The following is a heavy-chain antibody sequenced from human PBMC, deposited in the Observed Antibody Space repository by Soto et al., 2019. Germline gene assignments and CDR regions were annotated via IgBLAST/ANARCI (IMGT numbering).Heavy chain of an antibody. CDR1: GGSVSSGSYY. V-gene: IGHV4-61*01. D-gene: IGHD3-9*01. J-gene: IGHJ6*02. CDR3: ARGTYYDILTGYPYYYGMDV. Sequence: PSETLSLTCTVSGGSVSSGSYYWSWIRQPPGKGLEWIGYIYYSGSTNYNPSLKSRVTISVDTSKNQFSLKLSSVTAADTAVYYCARGTYYDILTGYPYYYGMDVWGQGTTVTVSS. CDR2: IYYSGST.